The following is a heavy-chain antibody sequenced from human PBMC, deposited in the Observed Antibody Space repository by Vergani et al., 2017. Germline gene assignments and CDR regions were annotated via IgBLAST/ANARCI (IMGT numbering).Heavy chain of an antibody. V-gene: IGHV1-69*01. CDR2: IIPIFGTA. J-gene: IGHJ6*03. D-gene: IGHD6-25*01. CDR1: GGTFSSYA. CDR3: ARGPPAESAFYYYDMDV. Sequence: QVQLVQSGAEVKQPGSSVKVSCKASGGTFSSYAISWVRQAPGQGLEWMGGIIPIFGTAHYAQKFQGRVTITADESTSTVYMELSSLRSEDTAVYYCARGPPAESAFYYYDMDVWGKGTTVTGSS.